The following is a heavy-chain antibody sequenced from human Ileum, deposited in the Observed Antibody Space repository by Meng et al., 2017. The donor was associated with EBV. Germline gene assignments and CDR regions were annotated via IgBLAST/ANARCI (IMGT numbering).Heavy chain of an antibody. Sequence: RRQLQASGPGLVKPSETLALTCTVSGASIRGSRYYWGWIRQPPGKGLEWIGSTYYSGSTNYNPSLKSRVTISVDTSKNQFSLNLSSVTAADTAVYYCARGDILTGYWYYFDYWGQGILVTVSS. CDR3: ARGDILTGYWYYFDY. V-gene: IGHV4-39*06. D-gene: IGHD3-9*01. CDR2: TYYSGST. CDR1: GASIRGSRYY. J-gene: IGHJ4*02.